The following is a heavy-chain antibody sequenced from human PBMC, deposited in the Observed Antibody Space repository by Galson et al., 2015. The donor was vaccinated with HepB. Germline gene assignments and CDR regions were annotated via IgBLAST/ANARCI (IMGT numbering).Heavy chain of an antibody. CDR3: ATGYSSSQHYYYGMDV. V-gene: IGHV1-69*13. Sequence: SVKVSCKASGGTFSSYAISWVRQAPGQGLEWMGGIIPIFGTANYAQKFQGRVTITADESTSTAYMELSSLRSEDTAVYYCATGYSSSQHYYYGMDVWGQGTTVTVSS. J-gene: IGHJ6*02. CDR1: GGTFSSYA. D-gene: IGHD6-6*01. CDR2: IIPIFGTA.